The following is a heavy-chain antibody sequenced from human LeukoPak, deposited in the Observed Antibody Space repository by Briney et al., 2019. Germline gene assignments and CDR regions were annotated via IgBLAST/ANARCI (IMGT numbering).Heavy chain of an antibody. CDR2: ISGSGGST. D-gene: IGHD6-19*01. CDR1: GSTFSSYA. V-gene: IGHV3-23*01. CDR3: ATQWLALDAFDI. J-gene: IGHJ3*02. Sequence: PGGSLRLSCAASGSTFSSYAMSWVRQAPGKGLEWVSAISGSGGSTYYADSVKGRFAISRDNSKNTLYLQMNSLRAEDTAVYYCATQWLALDAFDIWGQGTMVTVSS.